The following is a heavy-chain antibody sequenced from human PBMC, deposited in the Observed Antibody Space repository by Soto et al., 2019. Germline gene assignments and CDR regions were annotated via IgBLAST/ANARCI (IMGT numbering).Heavy chain of an antibody. D-gene: IGHD5-18*01. CDR3: AKDIGTAMGPDY. CDR1: GFTFSNYD. CDR2: ISYDGSNK. J-gene: IGHJ4*02. V-gene: IGHV3-30*18. Sequence: QVQLVESGGGVVQPGRSLRLSCAASGFTFSNYDMHWVRQAPGKGLEWVAVISYDGSNKYYGDSVKGRFTVSRDNSKNTLYLQMNSLRAEDTAVFYCAKDIGTAMGPDYWGQGTLVTVSS.